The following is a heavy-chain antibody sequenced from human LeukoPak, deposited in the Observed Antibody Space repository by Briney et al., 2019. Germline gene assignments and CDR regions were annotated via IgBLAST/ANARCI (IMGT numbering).Heavy chain of an antibody. Sequence: ASVKVSCKASGYTFTGYYMHWVRQAPGQGLEWMGWINPNSGGTNYAQKFQGRVTMTRDTSISTAYMELSRLRSDDTAVYYCARVFGMEEWLFSYFDCWGQGTLVTVSS. CDR3: ARVFGMEEWLFSYFDC. D-gene: IGHD3-3*01. J-gene: IGHJ4*02. V-gene: IGHV1-2*02. CDR1: GYTFTGYY. CDR2: INPNSGGT.